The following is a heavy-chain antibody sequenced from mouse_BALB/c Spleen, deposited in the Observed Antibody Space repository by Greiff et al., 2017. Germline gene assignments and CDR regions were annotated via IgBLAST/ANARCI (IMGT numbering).Heavy chain of an antibody. CDR3: ARDGYDERGAMDY. CDR1: GFTFSSYA. V-gene: IGHV5-6-5*01. CDR2: ISSGGST. D-gene: IGHD2-2*01. J-gene: IGHJ4*01. Sequence: EVMLVESGGGLVKPGGSLKLSCAASGFTFSSYAMSWVRQTPEKRLEWVASISSGGSTYYPDSVKGRFTISRDNARNILYLQMSSLRSEDTAMYYCARDGYDERGAMDYWGQGTSVTVSS.